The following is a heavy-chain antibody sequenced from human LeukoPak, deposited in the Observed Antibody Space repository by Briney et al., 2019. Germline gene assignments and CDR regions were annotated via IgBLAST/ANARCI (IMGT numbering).Heavy chain of an antibody. CDR1: GGSFSGYY. J-gene: IGHJ1*01. Sequence: SETLSLTCAVYGGSFSGYYWSWIRQPPGKGLEWIGEINHSGSTNYNPSLKSRVTISVDTSKNQFSLKLSSVTAADTAVYYCARGGSTYYYSSGSYASGYFQHWGQGTLVTVSS. CDR2: INHSGST. V-gene: IGHV4-34*01. D-gene: IGHD3-10*01. CDR3: ARGGSTYYYSSGSYASGYFQH.